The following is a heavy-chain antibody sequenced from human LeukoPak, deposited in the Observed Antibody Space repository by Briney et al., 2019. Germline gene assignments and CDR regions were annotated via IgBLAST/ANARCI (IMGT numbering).Heavy chain of an antibody. D-gene: IGHD3-10*02. CDR2: LRYDGSNT. V-gene: IGHV3-30*02. Sequence: PGGSLRLSCVASGFTFRSYGMYWVRQAPGKGLEWVTFLRYDGSNTYYADSVKGRFTISRDNSKNTLYLHMNSLRAEDTAVYYCAELGITMIGGVWGKGTTVTISS. CDR3: AELGITMIGGV. J-gene: IGHJ6*04. CDR1: GFTFRSYG.